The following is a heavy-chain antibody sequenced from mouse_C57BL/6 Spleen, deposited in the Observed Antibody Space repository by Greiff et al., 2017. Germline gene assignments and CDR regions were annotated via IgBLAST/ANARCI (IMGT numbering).Heavy chain of an antibody. Sequence: QVQLKQPGAELVMPGASVKLSCKASGYTFTSYWMHWVKQRPGQGLEWIGEIDPSDSYTNYNQKFKGKSTLTVDKSSSTAYMQLSSLTSEDSAVYYCARSTITTVVATDFDVWGTGTTVTVSS. CDR2: IDPSDSYT. J-gene: IGHJ1*03. V-gene: IGHV1-69*01. CDR1: GYTFTSYW. CDR3: ARSTITTVVATDFDV. D-gene: IGHD1-1*01.